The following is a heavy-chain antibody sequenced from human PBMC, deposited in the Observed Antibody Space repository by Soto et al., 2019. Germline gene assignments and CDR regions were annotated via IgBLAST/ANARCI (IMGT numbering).Heavy chain of an antibody. D-gene: IGHD2-8*01. CDR1: GYTFSNYA. J-gene: IGHJ5*02. CDR2: ISAYNGNT. V-gene: IGHV1-18*04. Sequence: ASVKVSCKASGYTFSNYAITWVRQAPGQGLEWMGWISAYNGNTKYAQKFQGRVTMTTDTSTTRAHMELTSLRSDDTAVYYCARAGPSSTVYALIVHCFEAWDQGTMVTVSS. CDR3: ARAGPSSTVYALIVHCFEA.